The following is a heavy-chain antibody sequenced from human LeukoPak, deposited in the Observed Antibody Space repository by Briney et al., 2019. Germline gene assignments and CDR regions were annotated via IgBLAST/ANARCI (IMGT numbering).Heavy chain of an antibody. CDR1: GYTFTSYG. D-gene: IGHD5-12*01. J-gene: IGHJ4*02. CDR2: ISAYNGNT. V-gene: IGHV1-18*04. CDR3: ARAVDIVATIFDY. Sequence: ASVKVSCKASGYTFTSYGISWVRQAPGQGLEWMGWISAYNGNTNYAQKLQGRVTITRDTSASTAYMELSSLRSEDTAVYYCARAVDIVATIFDYWGQGTLVTVSS.